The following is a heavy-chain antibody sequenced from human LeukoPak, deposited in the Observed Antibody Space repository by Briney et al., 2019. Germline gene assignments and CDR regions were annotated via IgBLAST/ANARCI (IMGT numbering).Heavy chain of an antibody. CDR1: GGSISSSSYY. CDR2: IFYSGNT. V-gene: IGHV4-39*01. D-gene: IGHD6-13*01. J-gene: IGHJ4*02. CDR3: ARRRIAAIDY. Sequence: SETLSLTCTVSGGSISSSSYYWDWIRQPPGKGLEWIGTIFYSGNTSYSPSLKSRVTISVDTSRNQFSLKLNSVTAADTAIYYCARRRIAAIDYWGQGTLVTVSS.